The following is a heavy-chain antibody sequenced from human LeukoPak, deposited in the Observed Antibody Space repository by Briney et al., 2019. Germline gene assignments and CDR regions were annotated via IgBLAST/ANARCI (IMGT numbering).Heavy chain of an antibody. D-gene: IGHD1-26*01. Sequence: GGSLRLSCEASGFTLSDSAMSWVRQASGRGLEWVSLISASGGNSYYADSVKGRFTVSRDSSKNTLHLQMNSLRAEDTAVYYCARDIELSCWGQGTLVTVSS. CDR1: GFTLSDSA. CDR3: ARDIELSC. CDR2: ISASGGNS. J-gene: IGHJ4*02. V-gene: IGHV3-23*01.